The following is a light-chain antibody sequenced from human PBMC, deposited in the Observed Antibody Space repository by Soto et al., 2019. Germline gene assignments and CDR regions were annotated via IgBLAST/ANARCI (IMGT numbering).Light chain of an antibody. CDR2: GAS. J-gene: IGKJ5*01. CDR3: QQSSSALIT. Sequence: DIQMTQSPSSLSASVGDRVTITCRASQSISTYLNWYQQRPGKAPKLLIYGASSLQSGVPSRFSGSGSGTDFTLTISSLQPEDFATYYCQQSSSALITFGQGTRLDIK. CDR1: QSISTY. V-gene: IGKV1-39*01.